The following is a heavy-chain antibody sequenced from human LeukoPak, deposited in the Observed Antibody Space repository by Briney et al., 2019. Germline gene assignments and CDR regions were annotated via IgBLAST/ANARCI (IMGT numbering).Heavy chain of an antibody. Sequence: GESLKISGKGSGYRFNNYWIGWVRQMSGKGLEWMGIIYPDDSNTKYTPSFEGQVTISVDKSINTASLQWSSLKASDTAIYYCARRYGAGYSSSYYYYYMDVWGQGTTVTVSS. CDR1: GYRFNNYW. CDR2: IYPDDSNT. V-gene: IGHV5-51*01. D-gene: IGHD5-24*01. CDR3: ARRYGAGYSSSYYYYYMDV. J-gene: IGHJ6*03.